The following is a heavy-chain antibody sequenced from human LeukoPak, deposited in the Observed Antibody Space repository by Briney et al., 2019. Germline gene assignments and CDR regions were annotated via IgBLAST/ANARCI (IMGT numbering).Heavy chain of an antibody. CDR2: IRGSGSGSGSGM. Sequence: GGSLRLSCAASGFIFSDYSMNWVRQAPGKGLEWVSNIRGSGSGSGSGMYYADSVKGRFTISRDDAKNSLYLQMSSLRAEDTAFYYCARDNNWGFDYWGQGALVTVSS. V-gene: IGHV3-48*04. D-gene: IGHD7-27*01. CDR1: GFIFSDYS. CDR3: ARDNNWGFDY. J-gene: IGHJ4*02.